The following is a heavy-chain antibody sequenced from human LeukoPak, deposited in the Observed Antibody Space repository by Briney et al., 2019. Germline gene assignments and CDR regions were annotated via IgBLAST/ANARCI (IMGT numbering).Heavy chain of an antibody. CDR2: IKQDVTEK. D-gene: IGHD3-16*02. CDR1: GFTFSSYW. V-gene: IGHV3-7*01. J-gene: IGHJ4*02. CDR3: ARPYDYVWGSYRY. Sequence: GGSLRLSCAASGFTFSSYWMSWVRQAPGKGLEWVAYIKQDVTEKYYVDSVKGRFSISRDNAKNSLYLQMNSLRAEDTAVYYCARPYDYVWGSYRYWGQGTLVTVSS.